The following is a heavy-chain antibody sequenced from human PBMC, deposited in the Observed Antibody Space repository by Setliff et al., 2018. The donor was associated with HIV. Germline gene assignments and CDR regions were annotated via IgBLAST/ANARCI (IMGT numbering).Heavy chain of an antibody. J-gene: IGHJ4*02. CDR2: IS. CDR1: GFTFSTHC. V-gene: IGHV3-21*01. Sequence: KPGGSLRLSCAASGFTFSTHCMNWVRQAPGKGLEWISSISYAGSVKGRFTISRDNAKNSLYLQMNSLRAEDTAVYYCARVGQGSYCSSTSCLDYWGQGTLVTVSS. CDR3: ARVGQGSYCSSTSCLDY. D-gene: IGHD2-2*01.